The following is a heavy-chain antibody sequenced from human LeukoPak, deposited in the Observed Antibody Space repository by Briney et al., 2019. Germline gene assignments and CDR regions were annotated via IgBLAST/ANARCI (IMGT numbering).Heavy chain of an antibody. Sequence: PGGSLRLSCTASGFTFCDYSVSWVRQAPGKGLEWVSFVGSEAYGATTNYAASVKGRFSISRDDSRSIAYLQMSSLKTADTAVYYCTRVALGSSYNGYFDLWGRGTLVTVSS. CDR3: TRVALGSSYNGYFDL. D-gene: IGHD3-10*01. V-gene: IGHV3-49*04. CDR2: VGSEAYGATT. J-gene: IGHJ2*01. CDR1: GFTFCDYS.